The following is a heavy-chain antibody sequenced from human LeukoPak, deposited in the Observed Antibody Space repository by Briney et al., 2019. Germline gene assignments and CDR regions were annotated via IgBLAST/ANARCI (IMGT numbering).Heavy chain of an antibody. V-gene: IGHV4-34*01. Sequence: PSETLSLTCTVYGGSFSGYCWTWIRQPPGEGLEWIGEINQSGRTIYNPYNPTLKSRLTISVDTSKNQISLNLTSVTAADAAVYYCARDLGYDGFDWAPWGQGTLVTVSS. CDR1: GGSFSGYC. D-gene: IGHD5-12*01. CDR3: ARDLGYDGFDWAP. J-gene: IGHJ5*02. CDR2: INQSGRT.